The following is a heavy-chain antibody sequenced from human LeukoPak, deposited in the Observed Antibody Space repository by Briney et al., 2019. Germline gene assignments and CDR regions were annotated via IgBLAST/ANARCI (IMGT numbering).Heavy chain of an antibody. CDR1: GFSFSSYW. V-gene: IGHV3-74*03. Sequence: GGSLRLSCAASGFSFSSYWMHWVRQAPGKGLVWVSRINSDGSSTKYADSVKGRFTISRDNAKNTLYLQMNSLRAEDTAVYFCARAYSSGWANFDYWGQGTLVTVSS. D-gene: IGHD6-19*01. J-gene: IGHJ4*02. CDR2: INSDGSST. CDR3: ARAYSSGWANFDY.